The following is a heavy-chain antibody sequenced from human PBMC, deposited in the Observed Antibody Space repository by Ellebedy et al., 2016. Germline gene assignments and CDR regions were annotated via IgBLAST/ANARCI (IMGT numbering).Heavy chain of an antibody. CDR1: GHTFTSYG. CDR2: ISAYNGNT. D-gene: IGHD6-19*01. J-gene: IGHJ6*02. CDR3: AREAQQWLVTYYYGMDV. Sequence: ASVKVSXXASGHTFTSYGISWVRQAPGQGLEWMGWISAYNGNTNYAQKLQGRVTMTTDTSTSTAYMELRSLRSDDTAVYYCAREAQQWLVTYYYGMDVWGQGTTVTVSS. V-gene: IGHV1-18*01.